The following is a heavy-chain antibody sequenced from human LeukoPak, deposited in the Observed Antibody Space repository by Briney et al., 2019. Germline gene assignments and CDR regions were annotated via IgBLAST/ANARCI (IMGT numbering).Heavy chain of an antibody. CDR1: GGSFSGYY. CDR2: INHSGST. CDR3: ARGPKSIPPGSGYQLGIDY. D-gene: IGHD3-22*01. J-gene: IGHJ4*02. Sequence: SETLSLTCAVYGGSFSGYYWSWIRQPPGKGLEWIGEINHSGSTNYNPSLKSRVTISVDTSKNQFSLKLSSVTAADTAVYYCARGPKSIPPGSGYQLGIDYWGQGTLVTVSS. V-gene: IGHV4-34*01.